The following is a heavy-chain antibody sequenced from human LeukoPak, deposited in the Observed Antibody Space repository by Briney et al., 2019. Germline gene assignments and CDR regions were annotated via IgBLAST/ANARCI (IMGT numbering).Heavy chain of an antibody. J-gene: IGHJ4*02. D-gene: IGHD1-26*01. V-gene: IGHV3-21*01. Sequence: GGSLRLSCAASGFTFSSYSMNWVRQAPGEGLEWVSSISSSSSYIYYADSVKGRFTISRDNAKNSLYLQMNSLRAEDTAVYYCARDLSGSYKYMLFDYWGQGTLVTVSS. CDR1: GFTFSSYS. CDR2: ISSSSSYI. CDR3: ARDLSGSYKYMLFDY.